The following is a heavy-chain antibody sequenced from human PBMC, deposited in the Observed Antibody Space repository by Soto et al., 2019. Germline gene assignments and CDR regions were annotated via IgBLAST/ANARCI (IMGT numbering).Heavy chain of an antibody. V-gene: IGHV3-15*01. J-gene: IGHJ4*02. CDR1: GFTFSNAW. Sequence: GGSLRLSCAASGFTFSNAWMSWVRQAPGKGLNWVARFKSKTDGGTTDYAAPVKGRFTISRDDSKNTLYLQMNSLKTEDTAVYYCTTVAKVPSESLVAANDYWGQGTLVTVSS. CDR3: TTVAKVPSESLVAANDY. D-gene: IGHD2-15*01. CDR2: FKSKTDGGTT.